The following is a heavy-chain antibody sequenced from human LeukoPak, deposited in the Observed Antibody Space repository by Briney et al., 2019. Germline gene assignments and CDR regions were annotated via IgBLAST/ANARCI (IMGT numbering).Heavy chain of an antibody. J-gene: IGHJ4*02. Sequence: SETLSLTCTVSGGSISRYYWSWIRQPAGKGLEGIGRIYTSGSTNYNPSLKSRVTMSVDTSKNQFSLKLSSVTAAYTAVYYCARVGIRGVTIFDYWGQGTLGTVSA. CDR3: ARVGIRGVTIFDY. D-gene: IGHD3-10*01. CDR2: IYTSGST. CDR1: GGSISRYY. V-gene: IGHV4-4*07.